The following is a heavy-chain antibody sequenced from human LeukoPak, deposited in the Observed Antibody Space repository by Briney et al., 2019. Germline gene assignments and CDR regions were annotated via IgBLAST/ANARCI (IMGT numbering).Heavy chain of an antibody. CDR2: IGGGGYTT. CDR3: AEVESSYCRI. CDR1: GLTFGNYG. J-gene: IGHJ4*01. D-gene: IGHD3-10*01. Sequence: PGGSLRLSCEASGLTFGNYGMNWVRQAPGKGLEWVSSIGGGGYTTYYADSVRGRFTISRDNSKNSMYLQMSSLRAEDTAIYYCAEVESSYCRIWGQGTLVTVSS. V-gene: IGHV3-23*01.